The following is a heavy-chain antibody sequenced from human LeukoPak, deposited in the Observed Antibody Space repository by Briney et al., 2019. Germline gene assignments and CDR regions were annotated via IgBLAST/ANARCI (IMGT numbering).Heavy chain of an antibody. CDR1: GFTFSNYA. J-gene: IGHJ4*02. CDR3: AKGSLGSWYFFDY. Sequence: GGSLRLSCAASGFTFSNYATSWVRQAPGKGPEWVSTISGSGGNTYYADSVKGRFTISRDNSKNTLYLQMNSLRAEDTALYYCAKGSLGSWYFFDYWGQGTLVTVSS. D-gene: IGHD6-13*01. CDR2: ISGSGGNT. V-gene: IGHV3-23*01.